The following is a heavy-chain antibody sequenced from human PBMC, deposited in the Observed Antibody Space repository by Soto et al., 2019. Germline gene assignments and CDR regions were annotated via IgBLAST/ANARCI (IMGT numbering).Heavy chain of an antibody. CDR3: ARDPGVTNYYFDY. V-gene: IGHV3-33*01. D-gene: IGHD4-17*01. Sequence: QVQLVESGGGVVQPGRSLRLSCVTSGFSFSRYGFHWVRQAPGKGLEWVAVMWFDGSKQYYVDSVKGRFTISRDNSKNTLYLQMNSLRADDPVVYYCARDPGVTNYYFDYWGQGALVTVSS. J-gene: IGHJ4*02. CDR2: MWFDGSKQ. CDR1: GFSFSRYG.